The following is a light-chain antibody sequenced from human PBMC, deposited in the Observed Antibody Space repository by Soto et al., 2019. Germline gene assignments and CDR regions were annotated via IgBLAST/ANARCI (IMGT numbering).Light chain of an antibody. J-gene: IGKJ4*01. CDR3: KQSYSTPLT. V-gene: IGKV1-39*01. CDR2: AAS. CDR1: QSVSSY. Sequence: DIQMAQSPSCLSAAVGDRVSITCRASQSVSSYLNWYHQKPGNVHKLVSYAASSLQSGVPSRFSGSGSGTDFTLNIRSLQPEDFATYYCKQSYSTPLTFGGGTKVDIK.